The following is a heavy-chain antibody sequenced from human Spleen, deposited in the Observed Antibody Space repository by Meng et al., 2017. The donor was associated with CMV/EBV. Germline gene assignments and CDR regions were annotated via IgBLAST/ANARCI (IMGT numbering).Heavy chain of an antibody. D-gene: IGHD6-19*01. V-gene: IGHV3-30*04. CDR2: ISYDGSNA. CDR3: ARPGGSSGWPFDY. CDR1: CFTFSPDA. Sequence: CAASCFTFSPDAMHWVRQAPGQGLECVAVISYDGSNAYYADSVKCRFTISRDNSKNTLYLQMNSLRAEDTAVYYCARPGGSSGWPFDYWGQGTLVTVSS. J-gene: IGHJ4*02.